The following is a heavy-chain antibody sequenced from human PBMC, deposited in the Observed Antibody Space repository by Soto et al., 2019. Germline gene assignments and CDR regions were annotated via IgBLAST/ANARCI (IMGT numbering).Heavy chain of an antibody. J-gene: IGHJ4*02. V-gene: IGHV3-33*01. CDR2: IWYDGSNK. CDR1: GFTFSSYG. D-gene: IGHD3-10*01. Sequence: GGSLRLSCAASGFTFSSYGMHWVRQAPGKGLEWVAVIWYDGSNKYYADSVKGRFTISRDNSKNTLYLQMNSLRAEDTAVYYCAREYGSGSFDYWGQGTLVTVSS. CDR3: AREYGSGSFDY.